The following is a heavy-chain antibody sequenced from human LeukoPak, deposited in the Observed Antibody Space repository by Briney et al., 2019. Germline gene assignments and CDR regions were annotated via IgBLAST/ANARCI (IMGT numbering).Heavy chain of an antibody. CDR1: GYTFTGYY. V-gene: IGHV1-46*01. D-gene: IGHD5-24*01. J-gene: IGHJ5*02. CDR3: ARDDGYWVFDP. CDR2: INPSGGST. Sequence: ASVKVSCKASGYTFTGYYMHWVRQAPGQGLEWMGWINPSGGSTSYAQKFQGRVTMTRDMSTSTVYMELSSLRSEDTAVYYCARDDGYWVFDPWGQGTLVTVSS.